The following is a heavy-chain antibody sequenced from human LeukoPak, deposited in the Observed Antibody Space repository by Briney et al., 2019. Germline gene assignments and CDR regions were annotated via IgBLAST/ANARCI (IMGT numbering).Heavy chain of an antibody. J-gene: IGHJ5*02. CDR2: IYYSGST. CDR3: ARDPNSNSLDSWFDP. V-gene: IGHV4-61*10. Sequence: SETLSLTCTVSGGSISSGSYYWSWIRQPAGKGLEWIGYIYYSGSTNYNPSLKSRVTISVDTSKNQFSLKLSSVTAADTAVYYCARDPNSNSLDSWFDPWGQGTLVTVSS. CDR1: GGSISSGSYY. D-gene: IGHD4-11*01.